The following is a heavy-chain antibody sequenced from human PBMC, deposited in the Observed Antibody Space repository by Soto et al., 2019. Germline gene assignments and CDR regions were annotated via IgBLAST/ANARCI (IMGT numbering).Heavy chain of an antibody. J-gene: IGHJ4*02. CDR1: GFTFSSYA. CDR3: AKVNERITMIVVVRYFDY. CDR2: ISGSGGST. Sequence: PGGSLRLSCAASGFTFSSYAMSWVRQAPGKGLEWVSAISGSGGSTYYADSVKGRFTISRDNSKNTLYLQMNSLRAEDTAVYYCAKVNERITMIVVVRYFDYWGQGTLVTVSS. V-gene: IGHV3-23*01. D-gene: IGHD3-22*01.